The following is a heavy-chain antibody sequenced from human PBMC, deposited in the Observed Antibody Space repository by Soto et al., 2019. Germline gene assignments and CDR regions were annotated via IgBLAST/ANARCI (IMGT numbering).Heavy chain of an antibody. V-gene: IGHV1-69*13. Sequence: SVKVSCKASGGTFSSYAISWVRQAPGQGLEWMGGIIPIFGTANYAQKFQGRVTITADESTSTAYMELSSLRSEDTAVYYCARTRGDDYSNYVFLDYWGQGTLVTVSS. CDR1: GGTFSSYA. CDR3: ARTRGDDYSNYVFLDY. CDR2: IIPIFGTA. J-gene: IGHJ4*02. D-gene: IGHD4-4*01.